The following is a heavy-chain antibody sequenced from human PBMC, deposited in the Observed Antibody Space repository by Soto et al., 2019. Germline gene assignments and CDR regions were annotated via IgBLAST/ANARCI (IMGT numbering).Heavy chain of an antibody. V-gene: IGHV1-69*13. Sequence: SVKVSCKASGGTFSSYAISWVRQAPGQGREWMGGIIPIFGTANYAQKFQGRVTITADESTSTAYMELSSLRSEDTAVYYCARVPHYGAYVGGWFDPWGQGTLVTLSS. CDR2: IIPIFGTA. J-gene: IGHJ5*02. CDR1: GGTFSSYA. D-gene: IGHD4-17*01. CDR3: ARVPHYGAYVGGWFDP.